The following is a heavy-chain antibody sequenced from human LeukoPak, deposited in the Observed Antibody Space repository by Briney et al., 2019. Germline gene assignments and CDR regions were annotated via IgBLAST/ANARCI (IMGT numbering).Heavy chain of an antibody. V-gene: IGHV1-46*01. J-gene: IGHJ4*02. CDR1: GYTFTSYY. D-gene: IGHD3-3*01. CDR3: ARDPGGSGYLDY. CDR2: INPSGGST. Sequence: ASVKLSCTASGYTFTSYYMHWVRQPPGQGLEWMGIINPSGGSTSYAQNFQGRVTMTRDTSTNTVYMELSSLRSENTAVYYCARDPGGSGYLDYWGQGTLVTVSS.